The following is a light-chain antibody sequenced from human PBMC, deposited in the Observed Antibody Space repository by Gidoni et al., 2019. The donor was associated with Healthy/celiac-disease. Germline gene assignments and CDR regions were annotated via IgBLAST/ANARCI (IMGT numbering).Light chain of an antibody. J-gene: IGLJ2*01. CDR1: KLGDKY. Sequence: SYELTQPPSVSVSPGQTASITRSGDKLGDKYACWYQQKPGQSPVLVIYQDSKRPSGIPERFSGSNSGNTVTLTISGTQPMDEADYYCQAWDSSTVVFGGGTKLTVL. CDR3: QAWDSSTVV. V-gene: IGLV3-1*01. CDR2: QDS.